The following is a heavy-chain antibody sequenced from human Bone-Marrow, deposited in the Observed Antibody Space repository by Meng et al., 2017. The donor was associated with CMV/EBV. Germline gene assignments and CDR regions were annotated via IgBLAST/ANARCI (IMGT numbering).Heavy chain of an antibody. CDR1: GFIFDDYD. J-gene: IGHJ4*02. CDR3: ARGEGGSSSPFDY. Sequence: EPLSLTCAASGFIFDDYDMSWVRQAPGKGLEWVSGIKWNGDGTGYADSVKGRFTISRDNAKNSLYLQMNSLRVDDTALYYCARGEGGSSSPFDYWGQGTLVTVSS. V-gene: IGHV3-20*04. CDR2: IKWNGDGT. D-gene: IGHD6-6*01.